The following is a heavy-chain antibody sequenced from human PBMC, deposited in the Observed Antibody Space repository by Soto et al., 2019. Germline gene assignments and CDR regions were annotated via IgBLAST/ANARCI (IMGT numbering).Heavy chain of an antibody. Sequence: GWSLRLSCAASGFTFSSYSMNWVRQAPGKGLEWVSSISSSSSYIYYADSVKGRFTISRDNAENPLYLQMNSLRAEDTAVYYCARDMTTARIAAAGLYYYYGMDVWGQGTTVTVSS. V-gene: IGHV3-21*01. J-gene: IGHJ6*02. CDR3: ARDMTTARIAAAGLYYYYGMDV. CDR1: GFTFSSYS. D-gene: IGHD6-13*01. CDR2: ISSSSSYI.